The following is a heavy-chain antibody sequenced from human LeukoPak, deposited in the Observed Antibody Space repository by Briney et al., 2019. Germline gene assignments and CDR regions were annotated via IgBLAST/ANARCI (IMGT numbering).Heavy chain of an antibody. J-gene: IGHJ4*02. CDR1: GFTFHNYA. CDR3: ARDHVYGGADY. CDR2: TSGDGITT. D-gene: IGHD5/OR15-5a*01. V-gene: IGHV3-43*02. Sequence: GGSLRLSCAASGFTFHNYAIHWVRQAPGKGLEWVSLTSGDGITTYFADSVKGRFTISRDNSRSSLFLQMNSLRTEDTALYYCARDHVYGGADYWGQGTLVTVSS.